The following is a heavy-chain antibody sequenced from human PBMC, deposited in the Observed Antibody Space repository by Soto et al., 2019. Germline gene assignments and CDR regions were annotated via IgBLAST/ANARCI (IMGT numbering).Heavy chain of an antibody. D-gene: IGHD1-26*01. CDR2: ISSSGGRI. CDR3: AKLALGGSFDY. J-gene: IGHJ4*02. V-gene: IGHV3-9*01. Sequence: GGSLRLSCAASGFTFDDYTIHWVRQAPGRGLEWVSGISSSGGRIGYADSVKGRFTISRDNAQNSLYLQMNSLRPEDTALYYCAKLALGGSFDYWGQGTLVTVSS. CDR1: GFTFDDYT.